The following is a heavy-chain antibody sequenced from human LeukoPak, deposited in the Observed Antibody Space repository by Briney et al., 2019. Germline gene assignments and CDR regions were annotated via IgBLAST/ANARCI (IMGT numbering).Heavy chain of an antibody. Sequence: SETLSLTCTVSGGSISNYYWSWIRQPPGKGLEWIGYIYYSGSTKYNPSLKSRVTISVDTSKNQFSLRLSSVTAADTAVYYCAREWGVSARPGYMDVWGKGTTVTVSS. CDR3: AREWGVSARPGYMDV. J-gene: IGHJ6*03. CDR2: IYYSGST. V-gene: IGHV4-59*01. CDR1: GGSISNYY. D-gene: IGHD6-6*01.